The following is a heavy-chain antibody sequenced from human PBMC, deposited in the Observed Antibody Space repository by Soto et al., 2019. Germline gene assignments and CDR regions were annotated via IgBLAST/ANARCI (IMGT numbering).Heavy chain of an antibody. CDR2: IYYSGST. J-gene: IGHJ4*02. CDR1: GGSISSYY. V-gene: IGHV4-59*01. Sequence: QVQLQESGPGLVKPSETLSLTCTVSGGSISSYYWSWIRQPPGKGLEWIGYIYYSGSTNYNPSLKSRVTISVDTSKNQFSLKLSSVTAADTAVYYCARRGLNSRGWYYYFDYWGQGTLVTVSS. D-gene: IGHD6-19*01. CDR3: ARRGLNSRGWYYYFDY.